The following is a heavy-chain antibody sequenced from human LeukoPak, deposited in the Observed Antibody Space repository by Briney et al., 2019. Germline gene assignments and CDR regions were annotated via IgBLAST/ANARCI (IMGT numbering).Heavy chain of an antibody. CDR2: ISGSGSTK. J-gene: IGHJ4*02. CDR3: ARVSSASGSYYTD. CDR1: GFTFSSYE. Sequence: GGSLRLSCAASGFTFSSYEMNWVRQAPGEGLEWVSYISGSGSTKYYTDSVEGRFTISRDNAKNTLYLQMNSLRAEDTAVYYCARVSSASGSYYTDWGQGTLVTVSS. V-gene: IGHV3-48*03. D-gene: IGHD3-10*01.